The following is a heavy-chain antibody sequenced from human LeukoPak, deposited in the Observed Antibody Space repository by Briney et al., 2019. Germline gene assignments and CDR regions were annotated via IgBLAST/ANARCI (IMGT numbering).Heavy chain of an antibody. D-gene: IGHD2-2*01. CDR2: ISYDGSNK. CDR3: AKDRRYCSSTSCYASNEYFQH. J-gene: IGHJ1*01. CDR1: GFTFSSYS. Sequence: GGSLRLSCAASGFTFSSYSMHWVRQAPGKGLEWVAVISYDGSNKYYADSVKGRFTISRDNSKNTLYLQMNSLRAEDTAVYYCAKDRRYCSSTSCYASNEYFQHWGQGTLVTVSS. V-gene: IGHV3-30*18.